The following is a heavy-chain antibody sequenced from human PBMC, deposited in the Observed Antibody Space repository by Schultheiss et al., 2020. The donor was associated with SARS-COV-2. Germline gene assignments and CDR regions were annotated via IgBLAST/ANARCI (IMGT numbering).Heavy chain of an antibody. J-gene: IGHJ6*02. CDR2: INAGNGNT. D-gene: IGHD3-3*01. V-gene: IGHV1-18*01. CDR1: GGTFSSYA. Sequence: ASVKVSCKASGGTFSSYAISWVRQAPGQRLEWMGWINAGNGNTNYAQKLQGRVTMTTDTSTSTAYMELTSLTSDDTAVYYCASLGIFGIYGMDVWGQGTTVTVSS. CDR3: ASLGIFGIYGMDV.